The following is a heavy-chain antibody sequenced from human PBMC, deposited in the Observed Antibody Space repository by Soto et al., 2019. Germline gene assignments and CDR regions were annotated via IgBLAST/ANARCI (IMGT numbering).Heavy chain of an antibody. V-gene: IGHV1-8*01. CDR1: GYTFTSYD. CDR2: MNPNSGNT. CDR3: ATERTGTTSMDV. J-gene: IGHJ6*02. D-gene: IGHD1-1*01. Sequence: QVRLVQSGAEVKKPGASVEVSCKASGYTFTSYDINWVRQATGQGLEWMGWMNPNSGNTGYAQKFRGRVTMTRNTSISTAYMELSSLRSEDTAVYYCATERTGTTSMDVWGQGTTVTLSS.